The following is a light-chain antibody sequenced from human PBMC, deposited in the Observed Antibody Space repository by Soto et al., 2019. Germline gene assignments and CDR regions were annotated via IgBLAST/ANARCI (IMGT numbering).Light chain of an antibody. CDR3: QQYNNDWT. V-gene: IGKV1-5*03. CDR1: QSISDW. Sequence: DIQMTQSPSTLSASVGDRVTITCRASQSISDWLAWYQQRPGKAPKRLIYKASNLQNGVPSRFSGSGSGTEFSLTITSLQPDDLATYYCQQYNNDWTVGQGTKVENK. CDR2: KAS. J-gene: IGKJ1*01.